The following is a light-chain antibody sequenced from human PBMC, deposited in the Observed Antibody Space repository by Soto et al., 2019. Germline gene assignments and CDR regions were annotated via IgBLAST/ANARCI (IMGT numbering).Light chain of an antibody. V-gene: IGKV3-15*01. Sequence: IVMTQSPATRSVSPGERATLSCRASQSVSSSLAWYQQKPGQAPRLLIYGASSRATGIPARFSGSGSGTEFILTISSLQSEDFAVYYCQQYNDWPWTFGQGTKVDIK. CDR1: QSVSSS. J-gene: IGKJ1*01. CDR2: GAS. CDR3: QQYNDWPWT.